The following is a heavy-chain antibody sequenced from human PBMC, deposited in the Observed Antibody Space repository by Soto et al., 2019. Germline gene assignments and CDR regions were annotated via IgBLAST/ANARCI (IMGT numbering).Heavy chain of an antibody. J-gene: IGHJ1*01. D-gene: IGHD2-15*01. CDR2: IHPSGDT. Sequence: ASVKVSCKASGYTLTTFFMHWVRQAPGQGLEWMGMIHPSGDTGYAQKFRGRVTMTIDTSTTTAYMERRNLTSEDTAVYFSVRGYCTTSPCSGVFQFWGQGTLVTVSS. V-gene: IGHV1-46*01. CDR1: GYTLTTFF. CDR3: VRGYCTTSPCSGVFQF.